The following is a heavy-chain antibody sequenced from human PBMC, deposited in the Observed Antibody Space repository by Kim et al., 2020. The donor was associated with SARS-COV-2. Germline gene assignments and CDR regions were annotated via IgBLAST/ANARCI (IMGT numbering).Heavy chain of an antibody. V-gene: IGHV4-34*01. J-gene: IGHJ6*02. Sequence: SETLSLTCAVYGGSFSGYYWSWIRQPPGKGLEWIGEINHSGSTNYNPSLKSRVTISVDTSKNQFSLKLSSVTAADTAVYYCARGPRGYYYYGMDVWGQGTTVTVSS. CDR2: INHSGST. D-gene: IGHD3-16*01. CDR3: ARGPRGYYYYGMDV. CDR1: GGSFSGYY.